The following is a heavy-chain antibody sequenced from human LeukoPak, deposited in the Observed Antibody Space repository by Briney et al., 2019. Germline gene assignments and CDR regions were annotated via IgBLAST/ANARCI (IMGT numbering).Heavy chain of an antibody. V-gene: IGHV1-18*04. CDR3: ARDPSNTWFDP. CDR2: ISAYNGNT. Sequence: ASVKVSCKASGYTFTGYYMHWVRQAPGQGLEWMGWISAYNGNTNYAQKLQGRVTMTTDTSTSTAYMELRSLRSDDTAVYYCARDPSNTWFDPWGQGTLVTVSS. J-gene: IGHJ5*02. CDR1: GYTFTGYY. D-gene: IGHD2/OR15-2a*01.